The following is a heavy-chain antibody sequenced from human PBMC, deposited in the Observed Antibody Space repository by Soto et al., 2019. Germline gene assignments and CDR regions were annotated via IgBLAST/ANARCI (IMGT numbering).Heavy chain of an antibody. CDR3: ARGPITMVRGGRYFQH. J-gene: IGHJ1*01. D-gene: IGHD3-10*01. Sequence: QVQLQQWGAGLLKPSETLSLTCAVYGGSFSGYYWSWIRQPPGKGLGWIGEINHSGSTNYNPSLKSRVTISVDTSKNQFSLKLSSVTAADTAVYYCARGPITMVRGGRYFQHWGQGTLVTVSS. CDR2: INHSGST. CDR1: GGSFSGYY. V-gene: IGHV4-34*01.